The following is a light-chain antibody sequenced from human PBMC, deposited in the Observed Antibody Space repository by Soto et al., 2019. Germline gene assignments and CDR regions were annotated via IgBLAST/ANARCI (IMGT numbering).Light chain of an antibody. J-gene: IGLJ1*01. Sequence: SALTQPASLSWSPGQSITISCTITSTDVGGYKYVSWYQQHPGTAPKLMIFEVNGRPSGVSDRFSGSKSGNTASLTISGLQPEDEADYYCSSFSSSSTPYVFGTGTKVTVL. CDR3: SSFSSSSTPYV. V-gene: IGLV2-14*01. CDR1: STDVGGYKY. CDR2: EVN.